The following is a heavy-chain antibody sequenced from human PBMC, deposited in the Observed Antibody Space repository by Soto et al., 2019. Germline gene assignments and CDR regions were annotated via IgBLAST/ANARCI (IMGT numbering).Heavy chain of an antibody. CDR2: ISGSGGST. D-gene: IGHD3-22*01. CDR1: GFTFSSYA. J-gene: IGHJ3*02. V-gene: IGHV3-23*01. Sequence: GGSLRLSCAASGFTFSSYAMSWVRQAPGKGLEWVSAISGSGGSTYYADSVKGRFTISRDNSKNTLYLQMNSLRAEDTAVYYCAKDDGYYYDSSGRDAFDIWGQGTMVTVSS. CDR3: AKDDGYYYDSSGRDAFDI.